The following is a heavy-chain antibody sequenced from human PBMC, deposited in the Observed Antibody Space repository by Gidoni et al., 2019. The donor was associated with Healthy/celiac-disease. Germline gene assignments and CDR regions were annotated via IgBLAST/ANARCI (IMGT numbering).Heavy chain of an antibody. CDR2: IYTSGST. D-gene: IGHD3-22*01. V-gene: IGHV4-61*02. J-gene: IGHJ4*02. Sequence: QAHPQQSGPGLVQPPQNLPLTRTASGRPFRTGSYYWSWIRQPARKGLEWIGRIYTSGSTNYNPSLKSRVTISVDTSKNQFSLKLSSVTAADTAVYYCARDYYDSSGYLYYFDYWGQGTLVTVSS. CDR3: ARDYYDSSGYLYYFDY. CDR1: GRPFRTGSYY.